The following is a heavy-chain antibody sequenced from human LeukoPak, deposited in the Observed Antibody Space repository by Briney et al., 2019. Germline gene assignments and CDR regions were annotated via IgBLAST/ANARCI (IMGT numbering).Heavy chain of an antibody. CDR2: IYYSGST. CDR1: GGSISSSSYY. D-gene: IGHD2-15*01. Sequence: SETLSLTCTVSGGSISSSSYYWGWIRQPPGKGLEWIGSIYYSGSTYYNPSLNTRVTISVDTSKNQFSLKLSSVTAADTAVYYCARVPTDCSGGSCYSGPPPYYYYYMDVWGKGTTVTVSS. J-gene: IGHJ6*03. V-gene: IGHV4-39*01. CDR3: ARVPTDCSGGSCYSGPPPYYYYYMDV.